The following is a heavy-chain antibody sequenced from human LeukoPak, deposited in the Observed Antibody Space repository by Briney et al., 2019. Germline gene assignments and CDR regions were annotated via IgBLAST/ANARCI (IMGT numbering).Heavy chain of an antibody. CDR1: GGSISSYY. Sequence: SXTLSLTCTVSGGSISSYYWSWLRQPGGKGLEWIGRIYTSGRTNYNPPLKRRGTISVEKSKNQFSLKLSSVTAADTAVYYCARDRVAVAADWFDPWGQGTLVTFSS. V-gene: IGHV4-4*07. J-gene: IGHJ5*02. CDR2: IYTSGRT. CDR3: ARDRVAVAADWFDP. D-gene: IGHD6-19*01.